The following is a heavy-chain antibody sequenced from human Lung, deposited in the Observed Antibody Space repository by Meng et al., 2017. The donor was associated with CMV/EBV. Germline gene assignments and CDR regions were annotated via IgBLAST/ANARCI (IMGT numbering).Heavy chain of an antibody. J-gene: IGHJ4*02. CDR1: GDTFTSYG. CDR2: ISAYNDNT. CDR3: ASKVEPYYYDRSGYLN. V-gene: IGHV1-18*01. D-gene: IGHD3-22*01. Sequence: SVNVSXKASGDTFTSYGFTWVRQAPGQGLEWVGWISAYNDNTNYAQRLQGRVSMTTDTTTSTAYMELRSLRSDDTAVYYCASKVEPYYYDRSGYLNWGQGTLVTVSS.